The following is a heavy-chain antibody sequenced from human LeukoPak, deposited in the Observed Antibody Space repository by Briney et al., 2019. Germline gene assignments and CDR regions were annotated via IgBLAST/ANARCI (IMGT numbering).Heavy chain of an antibody. D-gene: IGHD3-10*01. V-gene: IGHV1-18*01. CDR3: ARYYGSGSLNWFDP. CDR2: ISAYNGNT. CDR1: GYTFTSYG. Sequence: ASVKVSCTASGYTFTSYGISWVRQAPGQGLEWMGWISAYNGNTNYAQKLQGRVTMTTDTSTSTAYMELRSLRSDDTAVYYCARYYGSGSLNWFDPWGQGTLVTVSS. J-gene: IGHJ5*02.